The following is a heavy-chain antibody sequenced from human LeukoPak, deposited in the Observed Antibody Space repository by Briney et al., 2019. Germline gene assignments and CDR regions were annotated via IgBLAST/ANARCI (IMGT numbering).Heavy chain of an antibody. V-gene: IGHV3-21*01. Sequence: PGGSLRLSCAASGFTFSSYGMNWVRQAPGKGLEWVSSISSSSSYIYYADSVKGRFTISRDNAKNSLYLQMNSLRAEDTAVYYCARSRGSSSWGAFDYWGQGTLVTVSS. CDR3: ARSRGSSSWGAFDY. J-gene: IGHJ4*02. D-gene: IGHD6-6*01. CDR1: GFTFSSYG. CDR2: ISSSSSYI.